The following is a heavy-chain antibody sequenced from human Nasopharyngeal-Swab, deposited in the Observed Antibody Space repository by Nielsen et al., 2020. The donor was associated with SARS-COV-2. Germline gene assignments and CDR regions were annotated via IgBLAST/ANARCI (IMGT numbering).Heavy chain of an antibody. J-gene: IGHJ4*02. CDR2: INPNSGGT. D-gene: IGHD3-22*01. CDR1: GYTFTGYY. V-gene: IGHV1-2*04. CDR3: ARDRDYYDSRLDY. Sequence: ASVKVSCKASGYTFTGYYMHWVRQAPGQGLEWMGWINPNSGGTNYAQKFQGWVTMTRDTSISTAYMELSSLRSEDTAVYYCARDRDYYDSRLDYWGQGTLVTVSS.